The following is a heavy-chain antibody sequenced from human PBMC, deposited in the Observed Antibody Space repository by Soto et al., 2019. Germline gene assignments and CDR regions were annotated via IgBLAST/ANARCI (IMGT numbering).Heavy chain of an antibody. CDR2: IYSSGST. CDR3: ASSPWVTRFDY. D-gene: IGHD3-3*01. J-gene: IGHJ4*02. CDR1: GVSISSGGYY. V-gene: IGHV4-31*03. Sequence: SETLSLTCTVSGVSISSGGYYWSWIRQHPGKGLEWIGYIYSSGSTYYNPSLKSRVSISVDTSKNQFSLKLNSVTAADTAVYYCASSPWVTRFDYWGQGTLVTVSS.